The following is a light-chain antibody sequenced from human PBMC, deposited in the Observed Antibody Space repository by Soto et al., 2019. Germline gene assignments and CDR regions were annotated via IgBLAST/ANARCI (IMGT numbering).Light chain of an antibody. CDR2: GAS. J-gene: IGKJ1*01. V-gene: IGKV3-20*01. CDR1: QSVSSSY. CDR3: QQYGLT. Sequence: EILLTQSPGTLSWSPGERATLSCRASQSVSSSYLAWYQQKPGQAPRLLIYGASSRATGIPERFSGSGSGTDFTLTLSTLEPEDFAVYYCQQYGLTFGQGTQVDIK.